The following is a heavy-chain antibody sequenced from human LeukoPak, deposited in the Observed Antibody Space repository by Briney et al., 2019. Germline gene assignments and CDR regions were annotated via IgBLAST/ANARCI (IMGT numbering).Heavy chain of an antibody. J-gene: IGHJ4*02. D-gene: IGHD1-7*01. CDR2: ISSSSSTI. CDR1: GFTFSSYS. CDR3: ARDLLAGWNLIDY. Sequence: GGSLRLSCAASGFTFSSYSMNWVRQAPGKGLEWVSYISSSSSTIYYADSVKGRFTISRDNAKNSLYLQMNSLRAEDTAVYYCARDLLAGWNLIDYWGQGTLVTVSS. V-gene: IGHV3-48*01.